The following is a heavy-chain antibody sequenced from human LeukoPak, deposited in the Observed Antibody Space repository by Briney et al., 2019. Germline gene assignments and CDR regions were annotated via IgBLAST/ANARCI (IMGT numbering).Heavy chain of an antibody. CDR1: GFTFSSYW. CDR2: INPDGSTT. Sequence: GGSLRLSCATSGFTFSSYWMHWVRQAPGKGLVWVSRINPDGSTTSYADSVKGRFTISRDNSKNTLYLQMNSLRAEDTAVYYCATAVGATTLDFQHWGQGTLVTVSS. D-gene: IGHD1-26*01. CDR3: ATAVGATTLDFQH. J-gene: IGHJ1*01. V-gene: IGHV3-74*01.